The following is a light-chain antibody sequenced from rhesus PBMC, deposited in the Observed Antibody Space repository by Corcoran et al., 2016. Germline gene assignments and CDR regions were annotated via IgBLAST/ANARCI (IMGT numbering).Light chain of an antibody. CDR3: QQHDSAPRT. CDR1: QGISIW. CDR2: KAA. Sequence: DIQMTQSPSSLSASVGDRVTITCRASQGISIWLAWYQQKPGKAPKLLIYKAAALQRGVPSRFRGSGSGTEFTLTISSLQPEDFATYYCQQHDSAPRTFGQGTKVEIK. V-gene: IGKV1-21*01. J-gene: IGKJ1*01.